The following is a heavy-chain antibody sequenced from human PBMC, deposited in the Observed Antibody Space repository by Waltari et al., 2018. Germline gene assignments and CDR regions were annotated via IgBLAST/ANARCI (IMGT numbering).Heavy chain of an antibody. Sequence: QLVESGGALLQPGGSLRLSCAASGFTFSNHAMSWVRQAPGKGREWVSAISGSGDITYYADSVEGRFTISRDNSKNTLYLQMNSLRAEDTAVYYCAKDRAYYDSSGWAYYYYMDVWGKGTTVTVSS. CDR3: AKDRAYYDSSGWAYYYYMDV. CDR2: ISGSGDIT. V-gene: IGHV3-23*04. CDR1: GFTFSNHA. J-gene: IGHJ6*03. D-gene: IGHD3-22*01.